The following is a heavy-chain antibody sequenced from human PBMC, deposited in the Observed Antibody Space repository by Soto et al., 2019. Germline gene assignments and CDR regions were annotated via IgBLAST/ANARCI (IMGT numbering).Heavy chain of an antibody. CDR3: ARGRKYYYDSSGYQTPDAFDS. J-gene: IGHJ3*02. CDR2: IYHSGST. CDR1: GGSISSGGYY. V-gene: IGHV4-31*03. D-gene: IGHD3-22*01. Sequence: PSETLSLTCTVPGGSISSGGYYWSWIRQHPGKGLEWIGYIYHSGSTYYNPSLKSRVTISVDTSKNQFSLKLSSVTAADTAVYYCARGRKYYYDSSGYQTPDAFDSWGQGTMVTVSS.